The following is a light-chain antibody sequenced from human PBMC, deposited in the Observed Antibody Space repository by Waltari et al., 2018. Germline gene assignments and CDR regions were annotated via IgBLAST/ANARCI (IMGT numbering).Light chain of an antibody. CDR3: QQYENLPYT. CDR2: DAS. J-gene: IGKJ2*01. V-gene: IGKV1-33*01. Sequence: DIQMTQSPSSLSASVGDIVTITCQATQDISNYLNWHQQKPGKAPKLLIQDASNLETGVPSRFSGSGSGTDFTFTISSLQPEDVATYFCQQYENLPYTFGQGTKLEIK. CDR1: QDISNY.